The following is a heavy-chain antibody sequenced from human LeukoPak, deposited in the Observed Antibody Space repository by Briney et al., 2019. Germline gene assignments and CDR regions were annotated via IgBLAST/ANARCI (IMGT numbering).Heavy chain of an antibody. D-gene: IGHD3-16*02. CDR1: GYTFTGYY. J-gene: IGHJ4*02. Sequence: WASVKVSCKASGYTFTGYYMHWVRQAPGQGLEWMGWINPNSGGTNYAQKFQGRVTMTRDTSISTAYMELSRLRSDDTAVYYCARGIMTTFGGVIVNFDYWGQGTLVTVSS. CDR3: ARGIMTTFGGVIVNFDY. CDR2: INPNSGGT. V-gene: IGHV1-2*02.